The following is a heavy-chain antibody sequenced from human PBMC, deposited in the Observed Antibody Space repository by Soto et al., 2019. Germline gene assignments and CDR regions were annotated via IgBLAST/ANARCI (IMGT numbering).Heavy chain of an antibody. J-gene: IGHJ5*02. V-gene: IGHV3-33*01. CDR2: IWYDGSEK. D-gene: IGHD1-1*01. CDR1: GFTFRNHG. Sequence: QVQLVESGGGVVQPGRSLRLSCEGSGFTFRNHGMHWIRQSPGKGLEWLAVIWYDGSEKYYADSVKGRFTISRDNSKKPLYLQMNSLKVEDTAIYDCARWSNNKRVDPWGQGSVVTVS. CDR3: ARWSNNKRVDP.